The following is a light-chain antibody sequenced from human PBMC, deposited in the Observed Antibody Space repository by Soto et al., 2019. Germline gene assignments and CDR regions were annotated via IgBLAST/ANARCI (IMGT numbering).Light chain of an antibody. CDR3: QQFNSYPIT. Sequence: DIQMTHFSSSLSASVGDRVTIPCRASQGISSNLAWYQQKPGKAPKLLIYAASTLQSGVPSRFSGSGSGTEFTLTISSLQPEDFATYYCQQFNSYPITFGQGTRLEI. V-gene: IGKV1-9*01. CDR2: AAS. J-gene: IGKJ5*01. CDR1: QGISSN.